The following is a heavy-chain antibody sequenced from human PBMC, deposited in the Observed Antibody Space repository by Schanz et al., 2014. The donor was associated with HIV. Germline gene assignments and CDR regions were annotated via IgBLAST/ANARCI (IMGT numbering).Heavy chain of an antibody. Sequence: VQLVQSGAEVEKPLASVRVSCKASGYSFTSYFIHWVRQAPGQGLEWLGVINTSGGGTSDALQGRVAFTRDTSTTTVYMDLRNLRFADSGVYYCARERMATGGLDVWGQGTLVTVSS. CDR1: GYSFTSYF. D-gene: IGHD2-15*01. J-gene: IGHJ4*02. CDR3: ARERMATGGLDV. CDR2: INTSGGGT. V-gene: IGHV1-46*01.